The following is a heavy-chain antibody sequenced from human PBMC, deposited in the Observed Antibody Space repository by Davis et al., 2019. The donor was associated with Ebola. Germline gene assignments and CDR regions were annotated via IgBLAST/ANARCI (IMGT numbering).Heavy chain of an antibody. CDR1: GFIFSSYP. J-gene: IGHJ4*02. CDR2: ISGGGTST. Sequence: PGGSLRLSCAASGFIFSSYPMSWVRQAPGKGLEWVSGISGGGTSTFYADSVKGRFTISRDNSKNTLYLQMNSLRVEDMAVYYCAKPPPLVVVAATLFDYWGQGTLVTVSS. D-gene: IGHD2-15*01. V-gene: IGHV3-23*01. CDR3: AKPPPLVVVAATLFDY.